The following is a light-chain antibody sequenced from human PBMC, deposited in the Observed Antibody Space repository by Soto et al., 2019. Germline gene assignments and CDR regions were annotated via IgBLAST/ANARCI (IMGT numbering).Light chain of an antibody. CDR1: QSVSSY. Sequence: EIVLTQSPATLSLSPGERATLSCRASQSVSSYLAWYQQKPGQAPRLLIYDASNRATGIPARFSGSGSGTDFTLTISSLAPEVFAVYYCQHRSNWPLTFGGGTKVEIK. V-gene: IGKV3-11*01. CDR3: QHRSNWPLT. J-gene: IGKJ4*01. CDR2: DAS.